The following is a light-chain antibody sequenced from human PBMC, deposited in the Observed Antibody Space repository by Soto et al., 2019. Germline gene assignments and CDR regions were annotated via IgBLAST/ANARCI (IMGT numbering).Light chain of an antibody. J-gene: IGLJ1*01. Sequence: QSALTQPASVSGSPGQSITIFCTGTSSDVGAHNYVSWYQQYPGKGPQLLIYEVSNRPSGVSSRFSGAKSGNTASLTISGLQTGDEADYHCMSYTTGFTDVFGTGTKLTVL. CDR1: SSDVGAHNY. CDR2: EVS. CDR3: MSYTTGFTDV. V-gene: IGLV2-14*01.